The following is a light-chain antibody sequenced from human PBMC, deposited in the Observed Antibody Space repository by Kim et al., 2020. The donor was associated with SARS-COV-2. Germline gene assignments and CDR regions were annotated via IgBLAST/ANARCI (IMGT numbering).Light chain of an antibody. CDR1: SDSLVATDN. CDR3: LIWPTNPS. J-gene: IGLJ3*02. CDR2: YHSDSGK. Sequence: LPCTWPSDSLVATDNIYCSQQRPGSPPRYPLCYHSDSGKGQGSGVPSRFSGSKDASANTGILLISGVQAEDEADYYCLIWPTNPSFGGGTQLTVL. V-gene: IGLV5-37*01.